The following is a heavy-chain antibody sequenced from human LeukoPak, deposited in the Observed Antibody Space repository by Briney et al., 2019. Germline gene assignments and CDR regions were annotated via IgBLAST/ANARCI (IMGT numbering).Heavy chain of an antibody. CDR3: VPVTAIPSDAFDI. D-gene: IGHD2-21*02. V-gene: IGHV4-34*01. J-gene: IGHJ3*02. CDR1: GGSFSGYY. Sequence: SETLSLTCAVYGGSFSGYYWSWIRQPPGKGLEWIGEINHSGSTNYNPSLKSRVTISVDTSKNQFSLKLSSVTAADTAVYYCVPVTAIPSDAFDIWGQGTMVTVSS. CDR2: INHSGST.